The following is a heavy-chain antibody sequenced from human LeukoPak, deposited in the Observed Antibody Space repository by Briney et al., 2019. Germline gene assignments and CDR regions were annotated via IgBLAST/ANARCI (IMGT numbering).Heavy chain of an antibody. V-gene: IGHV1-18*04. CDR3: ARGQYQLPRRDPAKYYFDY. Sequence: ASVKVSCKASGYTFTSHGISWVRQAPGQGLEWMGWISAYNGNTNYAQKLQGRVTMTTDTSTSTAYMELRSLRSDDTAVYYCARGQYQLPRRDPAKYYFDYWGQGTLVTVSS. D-gene: IGHD2-2*01. CDR1: GYTFTSHG. CDR2: ISAYNGNT. J-gene: IGHJ4*02.